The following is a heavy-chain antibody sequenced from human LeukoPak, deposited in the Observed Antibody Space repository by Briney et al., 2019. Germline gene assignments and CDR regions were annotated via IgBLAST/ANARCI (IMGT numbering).Heavy chain of an antibody. D-gene: IGHD2-2*01. CDR3: AKVPAGSYYYYMDV. Sequence: GGSLRLSCAASGITFSSYWIHWVRQAPGKGLVWVSRINTDGSSTSFADSVKGRFTISRDNSKNTLYLQMNSLRAEDTAVYYCAKVPAGSYYYYMDVWGKGTTVTVSS. CDR1: GITFSSYW. V-gene: IGHV3-74*01. CDR2: INTDGSST. J-gene: IGHJ6*03.